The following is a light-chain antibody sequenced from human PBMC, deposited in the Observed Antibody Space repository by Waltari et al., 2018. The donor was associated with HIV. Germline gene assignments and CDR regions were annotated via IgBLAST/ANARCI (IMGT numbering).Light chain of an antibody. CDR1: KLGDKY. Sequence: SYELTQPPSVSVSPVQTASITCSGEKLGDKYACWYQQKPGQSPVLVIYQDTKRPSGIPERFSGSNSGNTATLTISGTQAMDEADYYCQAWDSSTVVFGGGTKLTVL. CDR3: QAWDSSTVV. CDR2: QDT. V-gene: IGLV3-1*01. J-gene: IGLJ2*01.